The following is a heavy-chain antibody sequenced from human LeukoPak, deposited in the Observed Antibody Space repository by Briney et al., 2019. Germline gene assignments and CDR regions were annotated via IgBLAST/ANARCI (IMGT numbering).Heavy chain of an antibody. J-gene: IGHJ4*02. CDR3: ARVRPIPQFGELLYSFDY. CDR1: GGSISSYY. Sequence: SETLSLTCTVSGGSISSYYWSWIRQPPGKGLEWIGYIYYSGSTNYNPSLKSRVTISVDTSKNQFSLKLSSVTAADTAVYYCARVRPIPQFGELLYSFDYWGQGTLVTVSS. D-gene: IGHD3-10*01. V-gene: IGHV4-59*12. CDR2: IYYSGST.